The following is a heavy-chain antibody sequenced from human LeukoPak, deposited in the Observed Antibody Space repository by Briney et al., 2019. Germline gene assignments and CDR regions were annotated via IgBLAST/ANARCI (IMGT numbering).Heavy chain of an antibody. CDR3: AAGMVLLGSRSPYFDY. Sequence: SVKVFCKASGFTFTSSAVQWVPQARGHRLEWIGCIVVGSGNTNYAQKFQERVTITRDMSTSTAYMELSSLRSEDTAVYYCAAGMVLLGSRSPYFDYWGQGTLVTVSS. CDR2: IVVGSGNT. V-gene: IGHV1-58*01. CDR1: GFTFTSSA. J-gene: IGHJ4*02. D-gene: IGHD2-15*01.